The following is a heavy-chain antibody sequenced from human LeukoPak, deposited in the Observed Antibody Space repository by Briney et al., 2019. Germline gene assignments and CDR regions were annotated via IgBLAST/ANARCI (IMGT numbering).Heavy chain of an antibody. Sequence: PGGSLRLSCAASGFTFDDYAMHWVRQAPGKGLGWVSLISWDGDNTYYADSVKGRFTISRDNSKNSLYLQMNSLRAEDTALYYCAKDIIGGRWWGYFDYWGQGTLVTVSS. V-gene: IGHV3-43D*03. D-gene: IGHD1-26*01. CDR2: ISWDGDNT. CDR1: GFTFDDYA. CDR3: AKDIIGGRWWGYFDY. J-gene: IGHJ4*02.